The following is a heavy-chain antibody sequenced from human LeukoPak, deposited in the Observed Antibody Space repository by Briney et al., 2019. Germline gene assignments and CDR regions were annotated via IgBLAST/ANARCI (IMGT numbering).Heavy chain of an antibody. CDR1: GYSFSTHW. D-gene: IGHD4-17*01. Sequence: GESLKISCKASGYSFSTHWMGWVRQMPGEGLEWMGLIFPGDSDIRYSPSFQGQLTFSADTSINTAFLQWSSLMPSDTAIYYCARSSVTTTGGAFDYWGQGTLVTVSS. CDR2: IFPGDSDI. CDR3: ARSSVTTTGGAFDY. J-gene: IGHJ4*02. V-gene: IGHV5-51*01.